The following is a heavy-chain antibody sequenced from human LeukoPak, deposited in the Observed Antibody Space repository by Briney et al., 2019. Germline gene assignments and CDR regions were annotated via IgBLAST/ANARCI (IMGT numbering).Heavy chain of an antibody. CDR1: GFTFSSYG. V-gene: IGHV3-23*01. Sequence: GGTLRLSCAASGFTFSSYGMSWVRQAPGKGLEWVSAISGSGGSTYYADSVKGRFTISRDNSKNTLYLQMNSLRAEDTAVYYCAKAPGIAARLPGYFQHWGQGTLVTVSS. CDR2: ISGSGGST. J-gene: IGHJ1*01. CDR3: AKAPGIAARLPGYFQH. D-gene: IGHD6-6*01.